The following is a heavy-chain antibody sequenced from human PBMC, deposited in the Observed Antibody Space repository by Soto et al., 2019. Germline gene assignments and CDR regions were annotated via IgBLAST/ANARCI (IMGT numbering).Heavy chain of an antibody. CDR3: ARRSHHYYYYYGMDV. V-gene: IGHV1-18*04. Sequence: ASVKVSCKASGYTFTSYGISWVRQAPGQGLEWMGWISAYNGNTNYAQKLQGRVTMTTDTSTSTAYLQWSSLKASDTAMYYCARRSHHYYYYYGMDVWGQGTTVTVSS. CDR1: GYTFTSYG. CDR2: ISAYNGNT. J-gene: IGHJ6*02.